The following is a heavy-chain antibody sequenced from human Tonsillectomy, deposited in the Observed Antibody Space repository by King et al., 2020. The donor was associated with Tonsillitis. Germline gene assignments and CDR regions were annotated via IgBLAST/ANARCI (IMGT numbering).Heavy chain of an antibody. CDR3: ARGPIAARTRFDY. V-gene: IGHV4-34*01. D-gene: IGHD6-6*01. Sequence: QLQQWGAGLLKPSETLSLTCAVYGGSFSDYYWSWIRQPPGKGLEWIGEINHSGTTNYNPSLKSRVTISVDTSKNQFSLKLSSVTAADTAVYYCARGPIAARTRFDYWGQGTLVTVSS. CDR2: INHSGTT. CDR1: GGSFSDYY. J-gene: IGHJ4*02.